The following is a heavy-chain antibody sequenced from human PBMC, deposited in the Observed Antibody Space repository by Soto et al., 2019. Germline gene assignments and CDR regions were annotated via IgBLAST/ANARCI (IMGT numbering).Heavy chain of an antibody. J-gene: IGHJ4*02. CDR2: IYYSGST. Sequence: SETLSLTCSVSGGSVSSNIYYWTWIRQHPGKGPEWIGHIYYSGSTYYNPSLKSRVTISLDMSKNQFSLKLTSVSAADTAVYYCARGYDYDSGGYLFDYWGQGTVVTVSS. CDR3: ARGYDYDSGGYLFDY. CDR1: GGSVSSNIYY. D-gene: IGHD3-22*01. V-gene: IGHV4-31*03.